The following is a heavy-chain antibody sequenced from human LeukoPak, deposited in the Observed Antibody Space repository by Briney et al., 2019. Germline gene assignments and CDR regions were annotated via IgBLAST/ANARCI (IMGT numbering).Heavy chain of an antibody. CDR2: IYLSGST. CDR3: ARGLYYYDSSGYYYYGWFDP. J-gene: IGHJ5*02. Sequence: PEPLSLTCTVLGYPLRSLYYWGWTGRPPGKGLEWFGRIYLSGSTYYNPSLKSRVTISLHTSKNQFSLKLNSVTAADTAVYYCARGLYYYDSSGYYYYGWFDPWGQGTLVTVSS. V-gene: IGHV4-38-2*02. CDR1: GYPLRSLYY. D-gene: IGHD3-22*01.